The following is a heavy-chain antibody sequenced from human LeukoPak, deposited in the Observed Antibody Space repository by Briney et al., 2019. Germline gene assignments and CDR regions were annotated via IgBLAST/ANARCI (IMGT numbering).Heavy chain of an antibody. CDR3: AHSPSGFLEWLLLDY. D-gene: IGHD3-3*01. J-gene: IGHJ4*02. V-gene: IGHV2-5*01. CDR2: IYWNDDK. Sequence: SGPTLVKPTQTLTLTCTFSGFSLSTSGVGVGWIRQPPGKALEWLALIYWNDDKRYSPSLKSRLTITKDTSKNQVVLTMTNMDPVDTATYCCAHSPSGFLEWLLLDYWGQGTLVTVSS. CDR1: GFSLSTSGVG.